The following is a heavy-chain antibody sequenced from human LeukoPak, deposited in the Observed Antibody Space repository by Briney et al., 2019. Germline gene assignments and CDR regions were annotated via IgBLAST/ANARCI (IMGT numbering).Heavy chain of an antibody. CDR1: GYTFTRYD. Sequence: ASVKVSCKASGYTFTRYDINWVRQAPGQGLEWMGWINPNSGGTNYAQKFQGRVTMTRDTSISTAYMELSRLRSDDTAVYYCARVDGSPDYWGQGTLVTVSS. J-gene: IGHJ4*02. CDR3: ARVDGSPDY. D-gene: IGHD2-15*01. CDR2: INPNSGGT. V-gene: IGHV1-2*02.